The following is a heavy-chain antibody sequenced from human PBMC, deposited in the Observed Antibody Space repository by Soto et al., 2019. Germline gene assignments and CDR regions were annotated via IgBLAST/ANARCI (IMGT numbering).Heavy chain of an antibody. CDR2: INHSGST. D-gene: IGHD3-3*01. CDR1: GGSFSGYY. V-gene: IGHV4-34*01. CDR3: ARPRVTGFWSGYSSYYFDY. Sequence: SETLSLTCAVYGGSFSGYYWGWIRQPPGKGLEWIGEINHSGSTNYNPSLKSRVTISVDTSKNQFSLKLSSVTAADTAVYYCARPRVTGFWSGYSSYYFDYWGQGTLVTVSS. J-gene: IGHJ4*02.